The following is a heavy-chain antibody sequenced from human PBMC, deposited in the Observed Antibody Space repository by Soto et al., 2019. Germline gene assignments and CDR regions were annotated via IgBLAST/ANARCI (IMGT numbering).Heavy chain of an antibody. J-gene: IGHJ5*02. V-gene: IGHV2-70*18. CDR3: VRIPGKNGVYFDNWFEP. Sequence: EICVSWIRQPTGKALEWLALIDWDDDKYYSTSLKTSLTISKDTSKKQVVLTMTNMDPVDTATYYCVRIPGKNGVYFDNWFEPWGNGTLVTV. CDR2: IDWDDDK. D-gene: IGHD2-8*01. CDR1: EIC.